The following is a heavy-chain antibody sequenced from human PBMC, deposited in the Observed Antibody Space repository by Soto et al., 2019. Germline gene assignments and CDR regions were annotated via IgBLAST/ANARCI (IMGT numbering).Heavy chain of an antibody. Sequence: QMQLVQSGGGLVKPGGSLTLSCKASGFTFSDYYMIWVRQTPGKGLEWLSYISDSGSTIYYADSVRARFTIFRENAANSVYLQLDGLTDGDTAFYYCARXGXXXTRGGWLGPWGQGSLVTVSS. CDR3: ARXGXXXTRGGWLGP. J-gene: IGHJ5*02. CDR1: GFTFSDYY. D-gene: IGHD3-16*01. V-gene: IGHV3-11*01. CDR2: ISDSGSTI.